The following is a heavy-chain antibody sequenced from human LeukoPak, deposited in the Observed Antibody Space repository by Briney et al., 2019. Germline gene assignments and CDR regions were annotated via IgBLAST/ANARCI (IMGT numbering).Heavy chain of an antibody. V-gene: IGHV3-23*01. J-gene: IGHJ4*02. CDR2: LGRTGEYK. Sequence: PGRSLRLSCSASGFTYTDYSMSSVRQVRGKGLGWVTALGRTGEYKYYADSVKIRLNISRENSNKTVYLQMNSLRADDTAVYYCAKPYDSSRDNKAIDYWGQGTLVTVS. CDR1: GFTYTDYS. CDR3: AKPYDSSRDNKAIDY. D-gene: IGHD3-22*01.